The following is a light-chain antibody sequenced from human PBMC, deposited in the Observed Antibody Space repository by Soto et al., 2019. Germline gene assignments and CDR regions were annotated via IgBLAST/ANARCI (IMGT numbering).Light chain of an antibody. CDR3: HQYNSSPWT. J-gene: IGKJ1*01. CDR2: KAS. Sequence: DIQMTQSPSTVSASVGDRVTIACRASQSISGWLAWYQQKPGKAPKLLIYKASSLKSGVPSRFSGSGSGTAFTLTISSLQPDDFATYYCHQYNSSPWTFGQGTKVEV. CDR1: QSISGW. V-gene: IGKV1-5*03.